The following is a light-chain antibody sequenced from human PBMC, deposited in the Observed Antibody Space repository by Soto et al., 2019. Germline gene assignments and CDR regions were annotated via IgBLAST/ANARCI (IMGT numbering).Light chain of an antibody. J-gene: IGKJ1*01. CDR3: QQYNIWPLWT. Sequence: AQSPATVSVCPVDRATLSVRASESVTSSLAWYQQKPGQPPRLLIYAASTGATDVPARFSGGGSETEFTLTISSLQSEDFAVYFCQQYNIWPLWTFGQGTKVDI. V-gene: IGKV3-15*01. CDR1: ESVTSS. CDR2: AAS.